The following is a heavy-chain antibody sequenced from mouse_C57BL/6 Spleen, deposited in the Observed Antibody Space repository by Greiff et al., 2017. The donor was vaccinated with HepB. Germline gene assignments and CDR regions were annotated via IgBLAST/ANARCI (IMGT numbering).Heavy chain of an antibody. J-gene: IGHJ3*01. Sequence: VQLQQSGAELVRPGTSVKVSCKASGYAFTNYLIEWVKQRPGQGLEWIGVINPGSGGTNYNEKFKGKATLTADKSSSTAYMQLSSLTSEDSAVYFCARSEGPYYGNSWFAYWGQGTLVTVSA. CDR2: INPGSGGT. D-gene: IGHD2-10*01. CDR3: ARSEGPYYGNSWFAY. V-gene: IGHV1-54*01. CDR1: GYAFTNYL.